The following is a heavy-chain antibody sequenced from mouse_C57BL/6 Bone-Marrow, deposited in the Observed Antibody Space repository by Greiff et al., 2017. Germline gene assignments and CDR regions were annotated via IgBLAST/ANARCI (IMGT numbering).Heavy chain of an antibody. V-gene: IGHV6-3*01. CDR1: GFTFSNYW. D-gene: IGHD1-1*01. Sequence: EVNVVESGGGLVQPGGSMKLSCVASGFTFSNYWMNWVRQSPEKGPEWVAQIRLKSDNYATHYAESVKGRFTISRDDSKSSVYLQMNNLRAEDTGIYYCTDYYGSTWYVDVWGTGTTVTVSS. J-gene: IGHJ1*03. CDR3: TDYYGSTWYVDV. CDR2: IRLKSDNYAT.